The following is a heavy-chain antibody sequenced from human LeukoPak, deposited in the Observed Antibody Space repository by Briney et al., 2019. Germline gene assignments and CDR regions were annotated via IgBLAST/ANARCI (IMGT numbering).Heavy chain of an antibody. V-gene: IGHV4-59*01. CDR3: ARGGGYASPIGY. D-gene: IGHD5-12*01. J-gene: IGHJ4*02. Sequence: AETLSLTCTLSGGSISTYYWSWIRQPTGKGLEWIGYIYHSGSTNYNPSLKSRVTISVDTSKNQFSLKLSSVTAADTAVYYCARGGGYASPIGYWGQGALVTVSS. CDR2: IYHSGST. CDR1: GGSISTYY.